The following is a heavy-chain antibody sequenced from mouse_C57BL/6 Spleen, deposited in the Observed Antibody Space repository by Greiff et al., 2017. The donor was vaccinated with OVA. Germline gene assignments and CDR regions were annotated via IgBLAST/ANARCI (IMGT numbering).Heavy chain of an antibody. V-gene: IGHV1-72*01. CDR1: GYTFTSYW. J-gene: IGHJ2*01. Sequence: QVHVKQPGAELVKPGASVKLSCKASGYTFTSYWMHWVKQRPGRGLEWIGRIDPNSGGTKYNEKFKSKATLTVDKPSSTAYMQLSSLTSEDSAVYYCARSPLDGYFYYFDYWGQGTTLTVSS. CDR3: ARSPLDGYFYYFDY. CDR2: IDPNSGGT. D-gene: IGHD2-3*01.